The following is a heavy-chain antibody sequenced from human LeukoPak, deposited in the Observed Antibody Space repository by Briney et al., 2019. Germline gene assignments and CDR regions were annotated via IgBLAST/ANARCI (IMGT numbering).Heavy chain of an antibody. CDR1: GYTFTGYY. D-gene: IGHD6-19*01. J-gene: IGHJ3*02. CDR2: ISAYNGNT. Sequence: ASVKVSCKASGYTFTGYYMHWVRQAPGQGLEWMGWISAYNGNTNYAQKLQGRVTMTTDTSTSTAYMELRSLRSDDTAVYYCARDKWLVAGAFDIWGQGTMVTVSS. V-gene: IGHV1-18*04. CDR3: ARDKWLVAGAFDI.